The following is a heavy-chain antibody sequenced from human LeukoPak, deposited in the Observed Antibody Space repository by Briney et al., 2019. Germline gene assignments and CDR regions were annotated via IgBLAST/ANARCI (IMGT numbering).Heavy chain of an antibody. D-gene: IGHD2-2*01. V-gene: IGHV3-23*01. CDR3: ARDEGYCSRTSCYGASKGIDV. CDR1: GVTLSNYD. CDR2: ISSSGSGGNT. J-gene: IGHJ6*02. Sequence: GGSLRLSCVASGVTLSNYDMSWARQAPGKGVEWVSGISSSGSGGNTYYADCVKGRFNISRDSSRNTLFLHMNRLRAEDTAVYYCARDEGYCSRTSCYGASKGIDVWGQGTAVIVSS.